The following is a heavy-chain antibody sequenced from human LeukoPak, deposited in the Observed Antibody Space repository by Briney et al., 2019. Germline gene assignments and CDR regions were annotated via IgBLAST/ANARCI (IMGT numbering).Heavy chain of an antibody. CDR3: ARGDIAAGGAPFDY. J-gene: IGHJ4*02. D-gene: IGHD6-13*01. CDR1: GESFSGYY. CDR2: INHSGST. V-gene: IGHV4-34*01. Sequence: TSETLSLTCAVYGESFSGYYWSWIRQPPGRGLEWIGEINHSGSTSYSASLMSRVTISVDTSKNQFSLKLNSVTAADTAVYYCARGDIAAGGAPFDYWGQGTLVTVSS.